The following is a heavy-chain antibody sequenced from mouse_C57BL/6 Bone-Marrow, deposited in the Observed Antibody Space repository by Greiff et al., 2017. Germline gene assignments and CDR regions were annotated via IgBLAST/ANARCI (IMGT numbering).Heavy chain of an antibody. D-gene: IGHD1-1*01. CDR2: ISSGGDYI. J-gene: IGHJ2*01. V-gene: IGHV5-9-1*02. CDR3: TRAYGSSYVVDY. CDR1: GFTFSSYA. Sequence: EVKLVESGEGLVKPGGSLKLSCAASGFTFSSYAMSWVRQTPEKRLEWVAYISSGGDYIYYADTVKGRFTISRDNARNTLYLQMSSLKSEDTAMYYCTRAYGSSYVVDYWGQGTTLTVSS.